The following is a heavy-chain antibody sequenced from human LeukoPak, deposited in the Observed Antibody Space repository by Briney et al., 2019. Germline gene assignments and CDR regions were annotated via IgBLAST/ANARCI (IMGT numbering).Heavy chain of an antibody. CDR1: GFTFSSHG. V-gene: IGHV3-30*03. J-gene: IGHJ4*02. Sequence: RTGGSLRLSCAASGFTFSSHGMHWVRQAPGKGLEWVAVISYDGSNKYYADSVKGRFTISRDNSKNTLYLQMNSLRAEDTAVYYCAVHPHGQQLALGYFDYWGQGTLVTVSS. CDR3: AVHPHGQQLALGYFDY. D-gene: IGHD6-13*01. CDR2: ISYDGSNK.